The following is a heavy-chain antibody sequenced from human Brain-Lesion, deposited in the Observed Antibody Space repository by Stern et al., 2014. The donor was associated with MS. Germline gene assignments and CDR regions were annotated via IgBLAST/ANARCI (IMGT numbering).Heavy chain of an antibody. D-gene: IGHD3-22*01. J-gene: IGHJ5*02. CDR2: ISYIGST. V-gene: IGHV4-30-4*01. CDR3: ARVFLGDDRSAYYGWFDP. CDR1: GGSIRSGDYY. Sequence: QVQLQESGPGLVKPSQTLSLTCTVSGGSIRSGDYYWSWLRPPPGKGLEWIGYISYIGSTFYNPSLKSRVTISVDTSKNQFSLKLSSVTAADTAVYYCARVFLGDDRSAYYGWFDPWGQGTLVTVSS.